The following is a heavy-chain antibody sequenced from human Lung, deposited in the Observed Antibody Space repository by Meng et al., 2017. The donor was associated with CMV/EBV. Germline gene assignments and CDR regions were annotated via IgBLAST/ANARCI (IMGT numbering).Heavy chain of an antibody. CDR1: GFTFSSYA. J-gene: IGHJ4*02. CDR2: ISGSGGST. Sequence: GEXXTISCAASGFTFSSYAMSWVRQAPGKGLEWVSAISGSGGSTYYADSVKGRFTISRDNSKNTLYLQMNSLRAEDTAVYYCARQLGRFDYWGQGTLVTVSS. V-gene: IGHV3-23*01. CDR3: ARQLGRFDY. D-gene: IGHD6-6*01.